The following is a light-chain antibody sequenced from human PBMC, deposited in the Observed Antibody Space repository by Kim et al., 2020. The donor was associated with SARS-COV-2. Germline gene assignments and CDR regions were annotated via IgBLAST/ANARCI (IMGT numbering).Light chain of an antibody. CDR1: SSDVGSYNL. CDR2: DVS. CDR3: CSYAGSSTPWV. V-gene: IGLV2-23*02. Sequence: QSVVTQPASVSGSPGQSITISCTGTSSDVGSYNLVSWYQQHPGKAPKLMIYDVSKRPSGVSNRCSGSKSGNTASLTISGLQAEDEADYYCCSYAGSSTPWVFGGGTQLTVL. J-gene: IGLJ3*02.